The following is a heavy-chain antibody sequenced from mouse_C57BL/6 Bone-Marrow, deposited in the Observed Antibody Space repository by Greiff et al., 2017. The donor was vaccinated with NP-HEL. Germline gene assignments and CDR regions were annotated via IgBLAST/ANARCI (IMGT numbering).Heavy chain of an antibody. V-gene: IGHV1-55*01. Sequence: QVQLQQPGAELVKPGASVKMSCKASGYPFTSYWITWVKQRPGQGLEWIGAIYPGSGSTNYHEKFKSKATLTVDTSSSPAYMQLSSLTSEYSAVYYCARNYYLDYWGQGTTLTVSS. CDR1: GYPFTSYW. J-gene: IGHJ2*01. CDR2: IYPGSGST. CDR3: ARNYYLDY.